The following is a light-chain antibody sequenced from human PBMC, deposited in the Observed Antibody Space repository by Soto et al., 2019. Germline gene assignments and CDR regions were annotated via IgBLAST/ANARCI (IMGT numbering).Light chain of an antibody. V-gene: IGKV1-39*01. CDR1: QSISSY. CDR2: AAS. CDR3: QQSYSTFFT. J-gene: IGKJ3*01. Sequence: DIQMTQSPSSLSASVGDRVTITCRASQSISSYLNWYQQKPGKAPNLLIYAASSLQSGVPSRFSGSGSGTDFTLTISSLQPEDFATYYCQQSYSTFFTFGPGTKVDIK.